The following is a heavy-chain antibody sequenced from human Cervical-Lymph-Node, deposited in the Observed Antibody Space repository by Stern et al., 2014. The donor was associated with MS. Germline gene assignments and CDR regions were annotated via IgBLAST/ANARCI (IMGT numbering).Heavy chain of an antibody. D-gene: IGHD2-21*01. Sequence: VQLEESGPGLVKPSGTLSLTCAVSGGYISSDNWWSWVRQPPGKGLEWIGELYHSGSTVYNPSLQSRVTISVDKSKNQFSLKMTSVTAADTGVYYCATIGVGDYWGQGILVTVSS. CDR3: ATIGVGDY. V-gene: IGHV4-4*02. CDR1: GGYISSDNW. CDR2: LYHSGST. J-gene: IGHJ4*02.